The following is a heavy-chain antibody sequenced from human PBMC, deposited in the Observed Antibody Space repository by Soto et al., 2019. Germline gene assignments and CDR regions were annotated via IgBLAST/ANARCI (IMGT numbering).Heavy chain of an antibody. CDR3: TTDCPDYGGNSGAGY. CDR1: GFIFSTAW. D-gene: IGHD4-17*01. Sequence: EVQLVESGGRLVKPGGSLRVSCAASGFIFSTAWMNWVRQAPGKGLEWVGRINSKAYGGATEYAAPVKGRFTISRDDSKNTLYLQMNSLKTEDTALYYCTTDCPDYGGNSGAGYWGQGTMVTVSS. CDR2: INSKAYGGAT. V-gene: IGHV3-15*07. J-gene: IGHJ4*02.